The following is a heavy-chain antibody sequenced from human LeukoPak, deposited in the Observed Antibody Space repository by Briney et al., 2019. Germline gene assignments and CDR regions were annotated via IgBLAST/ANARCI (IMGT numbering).Heavy chain of an antibody. D-gene: IGHD3-22*01. CDR2: MNPNSGNT. Sequence: ASVKVSCKASGYTFTSYDINSVRQATGQGLEWMGWMNPNSGNTGYAQKFQGRVTMTRNTSIGTAYMELSSLRSEDTAVYYCARVEYYYDSSGYYGMDVWGQGTTVTVSS. J-gene: IGHJ6*02. CDR1: GYTFTSYD. CDR3: ARVEYYYDSSGYYGMDV. V-gene: IGHV1-8*01.